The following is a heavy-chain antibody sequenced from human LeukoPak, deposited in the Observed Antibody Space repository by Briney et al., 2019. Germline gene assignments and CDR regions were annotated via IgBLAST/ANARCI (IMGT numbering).Heavy chain of an antibody. CDR3: ARDTDLAVAGTAFDY. CDR1: GDSISSFY. CDR2: IYNSGST. Sequence: SETLSLTCTVSGDSISSFYWSWIRQPPGKGLEWIGYIYNSGSTNYNPSLKIRVTISGDTSKNQFSLQLNSVTPEDTAVYYCARDTDLAVAGTAFDYWGQGTLVTVSS. J-gene: IGHJ4*02. V-gene: IGHV4-59*12. D-gene: IGHD6-19*01.